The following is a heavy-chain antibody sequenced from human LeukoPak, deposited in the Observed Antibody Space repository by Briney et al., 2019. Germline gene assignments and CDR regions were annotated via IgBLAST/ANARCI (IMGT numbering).Heavy chain of an antibody. J-gene: IGHJ3*02. CDR2: INPNSGGT. CDR3: GRVTSDDAFDI. Sequence: GASVKVSCKASGYTFTDYFMHWVRQAPGQGLEWMGWINPNSGGTNYAQNVQGRVTMTRDTSISTAYMELSRLRSDDTAVYYCGRVTSDDAFDIWGQGTMVTVSS. D-gene: IGHD1-20*01. CDR1: GYTFTDYF. V-gene: IGHV1-2*02.